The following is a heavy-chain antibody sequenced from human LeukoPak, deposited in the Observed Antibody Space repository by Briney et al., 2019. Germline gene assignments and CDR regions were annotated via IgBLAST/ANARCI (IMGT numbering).Heavy chain of an antibody. V-gene: IGHV1-2*06. CDR3: ARGVIYGDHGSDY. Sequence: ASVKVSCKASGYTFTGYYMHWVRQAPGQGLEWMGRINPNSGGTNYAQKFQGRVTMARDTSISTAYMELSRLRSDDTAVYYCARGVIYGDHGSDYWGQGTLVTVSS. D-gene: IGHD4-17*01. CDR1: GYTFTGYY. CDR2: INPNSGGT. J-gene: IGHJ4*02.